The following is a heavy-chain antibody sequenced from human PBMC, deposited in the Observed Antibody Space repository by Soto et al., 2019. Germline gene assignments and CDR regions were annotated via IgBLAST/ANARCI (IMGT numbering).Heavy chain of an antibody. J-gene: IGHJ6*02. Sequence: ETLSLTCTVSGGSVSSGSYYWSWIRQPPGKGLEWIGYIYYSGSTNYNPSLKSRVTISVDTSKNQFSLKLSSVTAADTAVYYCVRQGFGALHGLVDVWGQGTTVTVSS. V-gene: IGHV4-61*01. CDR2: IYYSGST. D-gene: IGHD3-10*01. CDR1: GGSVSSGSYY. CDR3: VRQGFGALHGLVDV.